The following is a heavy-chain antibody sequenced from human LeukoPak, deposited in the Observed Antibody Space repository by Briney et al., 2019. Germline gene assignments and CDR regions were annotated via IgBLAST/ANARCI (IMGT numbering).Heavy chain of an antibody. CDR2: IYYSGST. CDR1: GGSISSGDYY. V-gene: IGHV4-30-4*08. D-gene: IGHD1-26*01. Sequence: SQTLSLTCTVSGGSISSGDYYWSWIRQPPGKGLEWIGYIYYSGSTYYNPSLKSRVTISVEPSKNPFSLKLRSVTAADTAVYYCAREWELLQNWFDPWGQGTLVTVSS. CDR3: AREWELLQNWFDP. J-gene: IGHJ5*02.